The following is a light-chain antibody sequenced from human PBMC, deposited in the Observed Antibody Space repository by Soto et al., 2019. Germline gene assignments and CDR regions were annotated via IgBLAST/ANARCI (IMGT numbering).Light chain of an antibody. CDR1: SSNIGNNY. Sequence: QYVLTQPTSVSAAPGQKVTISCSGSSSNIGNNYVSWYQQFPGTAPKLLIYDNNKRPSGIPDRFSGSKSGTSATLGITGLQTGDEADYYCGTWDNSLSAWVFGGGTKLTVL. CDR2: DNN. CDR3: GTWDNSLSAWV. J-gene: IGLJ3*02. V-gene: IGLV1-51*01.